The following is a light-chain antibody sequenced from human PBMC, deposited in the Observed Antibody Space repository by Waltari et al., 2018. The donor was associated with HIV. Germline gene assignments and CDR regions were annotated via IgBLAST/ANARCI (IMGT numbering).Light chain of an antibody. V-gene: IGLV2-23*02. CDR1: SSDVGTYNL. J-gene: IGLJ1*01. Sequence: QPALTQPASVSGSPGQSITISCTGSSSDVGTYNLVSWYQQHPDKAPRLIIYEVSKRPSGVSIRFSGSKSGNTASLTISGLQGEDEADYYCCAHAGSSNAYYVFGTGTKVTVL. CDR2: EVS. CDR3: CAHAGSSNAYYV.